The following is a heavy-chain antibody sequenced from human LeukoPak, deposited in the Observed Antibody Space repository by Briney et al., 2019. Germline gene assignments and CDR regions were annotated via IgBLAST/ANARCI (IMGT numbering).Heavy chain of an antibody. CDR3: RAGTHYYYGMDV. J-gene: IGHJ6*02. D-gene: IGHD6-13*01. V-gene: IGHV1-24*01. Sequence: ASVKVSCKVSGYTLTELSMHWVRQAPGKGLEWMGGFDPEDGETIYAQKFQGRVTMTEDTSTDTAYMELSSLRSEDTAVYYCRAGTHYYYGMDVWGQGTTVTVSS. CDR2: FDPEDGET. CDR1: GYTLTELS.